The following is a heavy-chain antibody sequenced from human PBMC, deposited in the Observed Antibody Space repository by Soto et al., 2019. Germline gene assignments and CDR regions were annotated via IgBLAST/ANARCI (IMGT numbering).Heavy chain of an antibody. CDR3: VCGVNVFVS. Sequence: EVQLVESGGGLVQPGGSLRLSCAASGFTFSTYWMTWVRRPPGKGLEWVANLDQDGSERYYVDSVRGRSTISRANAKNSLYLQITSRRAETTAGYTCVCGVNVFVSWGKGTLVTV. V-gene: IGHV3-7*01. CDR2: LDQDGSER. CDR1: GFTFSTYW. D-gene: IGHD1-26*01. J-gene: IGHJ4*02.